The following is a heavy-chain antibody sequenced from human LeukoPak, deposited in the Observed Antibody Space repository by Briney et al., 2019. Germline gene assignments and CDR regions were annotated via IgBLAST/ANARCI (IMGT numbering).Heavy chain of an antibody. J-gene: IGHJ4*02. V-gene: IGHV3-30-3*01. Sequence: PGRSLRLSCAASGFTFSSYAMHWVRQAPGKGLEWVAVISYDESNKYYADSVKGRFTISRDNSKNTLYLQMNSLRAEDTAVYNCAKDRGYSSSWYGGNFDYWGQGTLATVSS. D-gene: IGHD6-13*01. CDR3: AKDRGYSSSWYGGNFDY. CDR1: GFTFSSYA. CDR2: ISYDESNK.